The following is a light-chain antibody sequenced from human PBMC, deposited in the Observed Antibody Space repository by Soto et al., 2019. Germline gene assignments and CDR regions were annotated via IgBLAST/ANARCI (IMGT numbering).Light chain of an antibody. J-gene: IGLJ1*01. CDR3: TLSTSDSPYV. CDR1: SSDVGGSNY. V-gene: IGLV2-14*01. CDR2: KVS. Sequence: QSALAQPASMSGSPGQSITISCTGTSSDVGGSNYVSWYQQYPGKVPKLLIYKVSNRPSGVANRFSGSKSGNTASLTSPGLQAEDEADSFCTLSTSDSPYVFGTGTKVTVL.